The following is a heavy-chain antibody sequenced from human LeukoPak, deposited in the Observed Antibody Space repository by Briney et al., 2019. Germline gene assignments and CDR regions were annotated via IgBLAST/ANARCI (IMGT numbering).Heavy chain of an antibody. CDR3: AREDIVVVPAAHYGV. CDR2: ISYDGSNK. J-gene: IGHJ4*02. CDR1: GFTLSSYA. Sequence: PGGSLRLSCAASGFTLSSYAMHWVRQAPGKGLEWVAVISYDGSNKYYADSVKGRFPISRDNSKNTLYLQMNSLRAEDTAVYYCAREDIVVVPAAHYGVWGQGTLVTVSS. D-gene: IGHD2-2*01. V-gene: IGHV3-30-3*01.